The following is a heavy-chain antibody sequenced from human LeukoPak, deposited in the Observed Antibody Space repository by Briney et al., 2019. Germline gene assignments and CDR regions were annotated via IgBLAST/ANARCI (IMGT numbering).Heavy chain of an antibody. CDR3: ARGGIVATIMAHSEFDY. J-gene: IGHJ4*02. D-gene: IGHD5-12*01. CDR2: IIPILGIA. V-gene: IGHV1-69*04. CDR1: GGTFSSYA. Sequence: ASVKVSCKASGGTFSSYAISWVRQAPGQGLEWMGRIIPILGIANYAQKFQGRVTITADKSTSTAYMELSSLRSEDTAVYYCARGGIVATIMAHSEFDYWGQGTLVTVSS.